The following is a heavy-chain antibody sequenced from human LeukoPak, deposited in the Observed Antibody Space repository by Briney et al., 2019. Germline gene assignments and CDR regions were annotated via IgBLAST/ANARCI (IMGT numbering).Heavy chain of an antibody. Sequence: GGSLRLSCAASGFTFSSYAMSRVRQAPGKGLEWVSAISGSGGSTYYADSVKGRFTISRDNSKNTLYLQMNSLRAEDTAVYYCAKLTGITMIVVVIPSAVDYWGQGTLVTVSS. CDR2: ISGSGGST. V-gene: IGHV3-23*01. CDR3: AKLTGITMIVVVIPSAVDY. CDR1: GFTFSSYA. J-gene: IGHJ4*02. D-gene: IGHD3-22*01.